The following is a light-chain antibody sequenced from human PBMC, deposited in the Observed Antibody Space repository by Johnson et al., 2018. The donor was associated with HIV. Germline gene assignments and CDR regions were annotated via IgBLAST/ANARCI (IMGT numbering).Light chain of an antibody. Sequence: QSVLTQPPSVSAAPGQKVTVSCSGSNTNIGNDFVSWYQQLPGKAPRLLIYDNNKRPSGIPDRFSGSKSGTSATLGITGLQTGDEADYYCVGWDSSLRGYVFGTGTTVTVL. CDR2: DNN. CDR1: NTNIGNDF. CDR3: VGWDSSLRGYV. V-gene: IGLV1-51*01. J-gene: IGLJ1*01.